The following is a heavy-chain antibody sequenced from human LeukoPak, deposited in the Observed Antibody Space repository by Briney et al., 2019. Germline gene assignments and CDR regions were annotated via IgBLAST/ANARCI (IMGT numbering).Heavy chain of an antibody. CDR3: TRGPIQLWLYHGMDV. CDR2: IRSKSYGGTT. Sequence: GGTLRLSCTVSGFTFGDHAMSWVRQAPGKGLEWVGFIRSKSYGGTTEYAASVKGRFIISRDYSTSIAYLQMNSLKTEDTAVYYCTRGPIQLWLYHGMDVWGQGTTVTVSS. CDR1: GFTFGDHA. V-gene: IGHV3-49*04. D-gene: IGHD5-18*01. J-gene: IGHJ6*02.